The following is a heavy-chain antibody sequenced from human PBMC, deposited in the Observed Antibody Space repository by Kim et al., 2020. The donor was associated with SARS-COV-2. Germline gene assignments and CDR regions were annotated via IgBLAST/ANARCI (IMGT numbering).Heavy chain of an antibody. J-gene: IGHJ4*02. V-gene: IGHV3-48*02. CDR3: ASSGDGYNYGYFDY. D-gene: IGHD5-12*01. Sequence: ADSVKGRFTISRDNAKNSLYLQMNSLRDEDTAVYYCASSGDGYNYGYFDYWGQGTLVTVSS.